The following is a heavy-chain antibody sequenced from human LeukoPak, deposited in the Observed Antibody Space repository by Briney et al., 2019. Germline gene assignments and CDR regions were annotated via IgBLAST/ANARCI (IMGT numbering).Heavy chain of an antibody. CDR2: IKSKTDGGTT. Sequence: GGSLRLSCAASGFTFSNAWMSWVRQAPGKGLEWVGRIKSKTDGGTTDYAAPVKGRFTISRDDSKNTLYLQMNSLKTEDTAVYYCTTVGTYYDFWSGSSRKYYFDYWGQGTLVTVSS. CDR3: TTVGTYYDFWSGSSRKYYFDY. D-gene: IGHD3-3*01. J-gene: IGHJ4*02. V-gene: IGHV3-15*01. CDR1: GFTFSNAW.